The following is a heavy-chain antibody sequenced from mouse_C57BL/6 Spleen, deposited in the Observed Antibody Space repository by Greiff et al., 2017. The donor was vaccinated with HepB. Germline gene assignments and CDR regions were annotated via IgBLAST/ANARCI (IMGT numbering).Heavy chain of an antibody. CDR1: GFTFSDYG. CDR3: ARWGLYAMDY. V-gene: IGHV5-17*01. D-gene: IGHD3-1*01. J-gene: IGHJ4*01. CDR2: ISSGSSTI. Sequence: EVQRVESGGGLVKPGGSLKLSCAASGFTFSDYGMHWVRQAPEKGLEWVAYISSGSSTIYYADTVKGRFTRSRDNAKNTLFRQMTSLRSEDTAMYYCARWGLYAMDYWGQGTSVTVSS.